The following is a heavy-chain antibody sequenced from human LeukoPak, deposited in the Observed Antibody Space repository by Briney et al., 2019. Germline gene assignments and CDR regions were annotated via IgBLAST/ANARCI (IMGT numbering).Heavy chain of an antibody. Sequence: GASVKVSCKASGYTFTGYYMHWVRQAPGQGLEWIGWINPNSGGTNYAQKFQGRVTMTRDTSISTAYMELSRLRSDDTAVYYCARAQICGGDCYLPYYYYYYMDVWGKGTTVTVSS. CDR2: INPNSGGT. CDR3: ARAQICGGDCYLPYYYYYYMDV. CDR1: GYTFTGYY. J-gene: IGHJ6*03. V-gene: IGHV1-2*02. D-gene: IGHD2-21*01.